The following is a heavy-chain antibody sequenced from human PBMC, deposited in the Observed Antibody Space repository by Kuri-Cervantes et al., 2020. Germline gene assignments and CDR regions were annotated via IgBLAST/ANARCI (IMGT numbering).Heavy chain of an antibody. Sequence: GGSLRLSCAASGFTFSDYYMSWIRQTPGKGLEWVSYMSSSGSTIYYADSVKGRFTISRDNGKNSLYLEMNSLRAEDTAVYYCAKGSIAVAPWGQGTLVTVSS. J-gene: IGHJ5*02. CDR1: GFTFSDYY. CDR2: MSSSGSTI. CDR3: AKGSIAVAP. D-gene: IGHD6-19*01. V-gene: IGHV3-11*01.